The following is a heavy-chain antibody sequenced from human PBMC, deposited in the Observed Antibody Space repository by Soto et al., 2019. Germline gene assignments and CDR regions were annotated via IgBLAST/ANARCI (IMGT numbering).Heavy chain of an antibody. CDR2: IIPIFGTA. Sequence: QVQLVQSGAEVKKPGSSVKVSCKASGGTFSSYAISWVRQAPGQGLEWMGGIIPIFGTANYAQKFQGRVTMTADESTSTAYKELSSLRSEDTAVYYCARKKYDIIGYYYYYYGMDVWGQGTTVTVSS. CDR1: GGTFSSYA. V-gene: IGHV1-69*12. J-gene: IGHJ6*02. D-gene: IGHD3-22*01. CDR3: ARKKYDIIGYYYYYYGMDV.